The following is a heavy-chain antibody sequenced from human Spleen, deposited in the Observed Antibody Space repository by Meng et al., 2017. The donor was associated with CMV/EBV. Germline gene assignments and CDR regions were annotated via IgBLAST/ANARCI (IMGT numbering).Heavy chain of an antibody. D-gene: IGHD2-8*01. CDR1: GYTFTGYY. V-gene: IGHV1-2*02. CDR3: AREYCPNGVCFHLGSNWFDP. Sequence: ASVKVSCKASGYTFTGYYIHWMRQAPRQGLEWMGWINPNSGATNSAQKFRGRVTMTRDTSISTASMELSRLRSDDTAVYYCAREYCPNGVCFHLGSNWFDPWGQGTLVTVSS. J-gene: IGHJ5*02. CDR2: INPNSGAT.